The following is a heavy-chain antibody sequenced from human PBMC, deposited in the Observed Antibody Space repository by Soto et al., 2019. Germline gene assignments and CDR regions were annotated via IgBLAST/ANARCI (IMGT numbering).Heavy chain of an antibody. D-gene: IGHD5-18*01. CDR2: ISGSGGST. J-gene: IGHJ6*02. CDR1: GFTFSSYA. V-gene: IGHV3-23*01. CDR3: AGMAGYSYLPRPSYYYYGMDV. Sequence: GGSLRLSCAASGFTFSSYAMSWVRQAPGKGLEWVSAISGSGGSTYYADSVKGRFTISRDNSKNTLYLQMNSLRAEDTAVYYCAGMAGYSYLPRPSYYYYGMDVWGQGTTVTVSS.